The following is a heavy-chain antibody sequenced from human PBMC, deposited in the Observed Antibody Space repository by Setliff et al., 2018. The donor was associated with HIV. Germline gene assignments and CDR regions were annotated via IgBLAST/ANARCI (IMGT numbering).Heavy chain of an antibody. CDR1: GFTFNSYW. D-gene: IGHD3-16*01. V-gene: IGHV3-74*01. Sequence: GGSLRLSCVASGFTFNSYWMYWVRQAPGKGLVCVSRVNNDGTDTIYADSVKGRFTISRDNAKSTVYLQMGSLRVEDTAVYYCAAVPWGHSSLIIDHWGQGTPVTVSS. CDR2: VNNDGTDT. CDR3: AAVPWGHSSLIIDH. J-gene: IGHJ4*02.